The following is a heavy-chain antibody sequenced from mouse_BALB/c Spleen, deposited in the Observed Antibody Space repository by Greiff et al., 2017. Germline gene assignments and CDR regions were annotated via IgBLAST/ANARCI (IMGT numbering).Heavy chain of an antibody. CDR1: GFTFSDYY. D-gene: IGHD2-4*01. CDR3: ARDLSDYYYAMDY. CDR2: ISDGGSYT. Sequence: EVKLVESGGGLVKPGGSLKLSCAASGFTFSDYYMNWVRQTPEKRLEWVATISDGGSYTYYPDSVKGRFTISRDNAKNNLYLQMSSLKSEDTAMYYCARDLSDYYYAMDYWGQGTSVTVSS. V-gene: IGHV5-4*02. J-gene: IGHJ4*01.